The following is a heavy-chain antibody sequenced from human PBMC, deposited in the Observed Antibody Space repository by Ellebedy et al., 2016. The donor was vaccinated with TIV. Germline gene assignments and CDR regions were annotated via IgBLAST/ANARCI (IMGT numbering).Heavy chain of an antibody. J-gene: IGHJ4*02. CDR1: GFTFSSCA. D-gene: IGHD3-3*01. CDR2: ISGSGGNT. V-gene: IGHV3-23*01. Sequence: PGGSLRLSCAASGFTFSSCAMSWVRQAPGKGLEWVSAISGSGGNTYYADSVKGRFTISRDNSKNTLYLQMNSLRVEDTAVYYCARGASWSAITGLDYWGQGTLVTVSS. CDR3: ARGASWSAITGLDY.